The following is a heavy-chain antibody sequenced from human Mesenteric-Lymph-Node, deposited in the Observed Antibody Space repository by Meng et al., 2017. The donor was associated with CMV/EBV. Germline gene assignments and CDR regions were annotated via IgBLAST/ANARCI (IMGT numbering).Heavy chain of an antibody. Sequence: SETLSLTCAVYGGSFSGYYWSWIRQPPGKGLEWIGEINHSGSTNYNPSLKSRVTISVDTSKNQFSLKVSSVTAADTAVYYCARDSCTNGVCLDAFDIWGQGTVVTVSS. V-gene: IGHV4-34*01. CDR2: INHSGST. CDR3: ARDSCTNGVCLDAFDI. J-gene: IGHJ3*02. D-gene: IGHD2-8*01. CDR1: GGSFSGYY.